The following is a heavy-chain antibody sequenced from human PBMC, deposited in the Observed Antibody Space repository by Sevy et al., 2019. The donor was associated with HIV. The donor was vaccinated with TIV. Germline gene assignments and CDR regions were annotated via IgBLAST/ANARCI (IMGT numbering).Heavy chain of an antibody. CDR2: ISYDGSNK. D-gene: IGHD6-13*01. Sequence: GGSLRLSCAASGFTFSSYSMNWVRQAPGKGLEWVAVISYDGSNKYYADSVKGRFTISRDNSKNTLYLQMNSLRAEDTAVYYCAKEVAADPYYYYGMDVWGQGTTVTVSS. CDR3: AKEVAADPYYYYGMDV. V-gene: IGHV3-30*18. CDR1: GFTFSSYS. J-gene: IGHJ6*02.